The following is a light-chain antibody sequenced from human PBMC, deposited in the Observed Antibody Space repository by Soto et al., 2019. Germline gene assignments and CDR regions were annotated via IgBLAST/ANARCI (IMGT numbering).Light chain of an antibody. Sequence: IQMTQSPSSLSASVGDRVTITSRASQGIRTDLGWYQQKPGKVPKRLIYAVSSLQSAVPSTFSGSGSGTEFTVTFATLQPEDFATYYWLQHNSYPMTFGQGTRLEIK. CDR1: QGIRTD. CDR2: AVS. V-gene: IGKV1-17*01. CDR3: LQHNSYPMT. J-gene: IGKJ5*01.